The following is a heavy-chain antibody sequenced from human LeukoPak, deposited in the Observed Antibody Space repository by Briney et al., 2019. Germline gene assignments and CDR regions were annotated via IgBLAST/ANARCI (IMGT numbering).Heavy chain of an antibody. V-gene: IGHV1-18*01. D-gene: IGHD3-10*01. CDR3: ARDTDGSGSGPVWGWFDP. Sequence: ASVKVSCKTSGYTFTIYGITWVRRAPGQGLEWMGWISGYNGNTNYAHKLQGRVTMTTDTSTSTAYMELRRLRYDDTAVYYCARDTDGSGSGPVWGWFDPWGQGTQVTVSS. CDR1: GYTFTIYG. J-gene: IGHJ5*02. CDR2: ISGYNGNT.